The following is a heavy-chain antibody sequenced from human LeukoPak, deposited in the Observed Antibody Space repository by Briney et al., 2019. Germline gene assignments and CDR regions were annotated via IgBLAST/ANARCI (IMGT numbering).Heavy chain of an antibody. J-gene: IGHJ3*02. D-gene: IGHD1-26*01. CDR2: ISYSGNT. CDR3: ARDSYTGSHFEDTFDI. Sequence: SETLSLTCTVSVGAINNYYWSWIRQPPGKGLEWIGHISYSGNTNYNSPLRSRVTISVDTSNNQFSLRLSSVTAADTAVYYCARDSYTGSHFEDTFDIWGQGTRVTVSS. V-gene: IGHV4-59*01. CDR1: VGAINNYY.